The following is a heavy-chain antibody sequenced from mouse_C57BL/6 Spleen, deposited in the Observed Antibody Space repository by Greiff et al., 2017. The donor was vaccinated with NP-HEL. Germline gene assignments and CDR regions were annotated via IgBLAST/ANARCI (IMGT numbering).Heavy chain of an antibody. CDR3: AREGDLGYAMDY. J-gene: IGHJ4*01. CDR2: INYDGSST. D-gene: IGHD2-13*01. Sequence: EVKVVESEGGLVQPGSSMKLSCTASGFTFSDYYMAWVRQVPEKGLEWVANINYDGSSTYYLDSLKSRFIISRDNAKNILYLQMSSLKSEDTATYYCAREGDLGYAMDYWGQGTSVTVSS. CDR1: GFTFSDYY. V-gene: IGHV5-16*01.